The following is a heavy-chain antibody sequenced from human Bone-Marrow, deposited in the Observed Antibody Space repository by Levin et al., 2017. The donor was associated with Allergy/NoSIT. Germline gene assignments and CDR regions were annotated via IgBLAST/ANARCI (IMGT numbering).Heavy chain of an antibody. J-gene: IGHJ4*02. D-gene: IGHD3-10*01. CDR2: ISSRNSNI. CDR1: GFSFSSYE. Sequence: GESLKISCAASGFSFSSYEMNWVRQAPGKGLEWVSYISSRNSNIYYADSVKGRFTISRDNAENSLFLEMNSLRAEDTAIYYCAREGLFMVRVFDYWGRGAVVTVSS. CDR3: AREGLFMVRVFDY. V-gene: IGHV3-48*03.